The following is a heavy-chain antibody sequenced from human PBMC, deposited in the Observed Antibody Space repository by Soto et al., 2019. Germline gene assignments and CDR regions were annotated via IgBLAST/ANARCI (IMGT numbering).Heavy chain of an antibody. J-gene: IGHJ4*02. CDR3: AVTTGY. CDR1: GYTFADYD. V-gene: IGHV1-8*01. Sequence: QVRVVQSGAEVKKPGASVKVSCKTSGYTFADYDINWVRQAPGQGLEWMGWVSPDHGNAGYARQFQGSITMTSDTSINTVFMELTNLRPEDTAVYYCAVTTGYWGQGTKVTVSS. CDR2: VSPDHGNA. D-gene: IGHD4-17*01.